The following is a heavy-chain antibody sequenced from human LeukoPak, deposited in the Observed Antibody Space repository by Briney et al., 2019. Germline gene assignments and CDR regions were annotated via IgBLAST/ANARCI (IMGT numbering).Heavy chain of an antibody. Sequence: GGSLRLSCAASGFSFSQYAMHWVRQALGKGLEWVAIVSNDGNQKKYSDSVWDRFTVSRDNSENTVYLQMNNLRLEDTALYYCAKDRPNYYETSGPLEGDALDIWGQGTTVIVSS. D-gene: IGHD3-22*01. CDR2: VSNDGNQK. CDR1: GFSFSQYA. J-gene: IGHJ3*02. CDR3: AKDRPNYYETSGPLEGDALDI. V-gene: IGHV3-30*18.